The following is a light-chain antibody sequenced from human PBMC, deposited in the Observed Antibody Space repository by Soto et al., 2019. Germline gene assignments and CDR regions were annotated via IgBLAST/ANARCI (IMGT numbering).Light chain of an antibody. V-gene: IGKV3-15*01. J-gene: IGKJ2*01. CDR3: QQYNTWPPFT. CDR1: KSVSSD. CDR2: GAS. Sequence: EIVLTQSPATLSVSPGERATLSCRASKSVSSDLAWYQQKPGQAPRLLIYGASTRATGIPARFSGSGSGTEFTLTISSLQSEDFAFYYCQQYNTWPPFTFGQGTNLEIK.